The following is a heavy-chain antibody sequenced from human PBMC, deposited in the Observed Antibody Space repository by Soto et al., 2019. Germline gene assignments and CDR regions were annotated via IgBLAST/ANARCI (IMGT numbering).Heavy chain of an antibody. D-gene: IGHD2-15*01. CDR2: RYYSEST. Sequence: SETLSLTCTVSGGSITTGGYYWSWIRQLPGKGLEWIGHRYYSESTYYNPSLKSRVSISLDTSKNQFSLKLSFVTAADTAMYYCARTKCSGGSCYSRSLDYWGQGTPVTVSS. V-gene: IGHV4-31*03. CDR3: ARTKCSGGSCYSRSLDY. CDR1: GGSITTGGYY. J-gene: IGHJ4*02.